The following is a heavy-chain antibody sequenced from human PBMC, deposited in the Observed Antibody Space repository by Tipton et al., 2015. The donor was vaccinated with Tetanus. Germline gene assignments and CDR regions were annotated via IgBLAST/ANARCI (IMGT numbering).Heavy chain of an antibody. CDR1: GGSTHGFY. D-gene: IGHD2-8*01. J-gene: IGHJ3*02. V-gene: IGHV4-4*07. CDR2: IYGSGST. Sequence: GLVKPSETLSLSCTVSGGSTHGFYWTWIRQSAGKALEWIGRIYGSGSTIYNPSLKSRVAMSMDTSRNQFSLTLTSVTVADTAVYYCARVSRYSTIGGWDDAFDIWGQGTMVSVSS. CDR3: ARVSRYSTIGGWDDAFDI.